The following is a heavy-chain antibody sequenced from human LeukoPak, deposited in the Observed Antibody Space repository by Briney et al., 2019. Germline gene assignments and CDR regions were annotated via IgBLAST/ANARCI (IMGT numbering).Heavy chain of an antibody. CDR1: GYTFTGYA. CDR3: ASGYSYGWDYFDY. Sequence: ASVKVSCKASGYTFTGYAMHWVRQAPGQRLEWMGWINAGNGNTKYSQKFQGRVTITRDTSASTAYMELSSLRSEDTAVYYCASGYSYGWDYFDYWGQGTLVTVSS. CDR2: INAGNGNT. V-gene: IGHV1-3*01. D-gene: IGHD5-18*01. J-gene: IGHJ4*02.